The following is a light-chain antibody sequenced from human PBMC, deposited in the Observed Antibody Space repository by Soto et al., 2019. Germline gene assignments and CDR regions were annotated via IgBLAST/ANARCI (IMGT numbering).Light chain of an antibody. Sequence: VMSQSPTTLPVSPGDGSTLSCRASQGIGDNLAWYQHKPGQTPSRLIYDTSTRATGGPTRFSGSRSGAEFTLPINSLQSGDFAVYYCQPYNNWPLTFGGGTKVDIK. J-gene: IGKJ4*01. V-gene: IGKV3-15*01. CDR1: QGIGDN. CDR2: DTS. CDR3: QPYNNWPLT.